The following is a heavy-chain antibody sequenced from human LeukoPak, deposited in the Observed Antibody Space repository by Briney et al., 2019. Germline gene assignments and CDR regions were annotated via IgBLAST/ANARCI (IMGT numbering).Heavy chain of an antibody. CDR2: ISGSSSYI. D-gene: IGHD5-12*01. CDR1: GFTFSSYN. J-gene: IGHJ4*02. V-gene: IGHV3-21*01. CDR3: ARVLIVATIVYFDY. Sequence: PGGSLRLSCAASGFTFSSYNMNWVRQAPGKGLEWVSSISGSSSYIYYADSVKGRFTISRDNAKNSLYLQMNSLRAEDTAVYYCARVLIVATIVYFDYWGQGTLVTVSS.